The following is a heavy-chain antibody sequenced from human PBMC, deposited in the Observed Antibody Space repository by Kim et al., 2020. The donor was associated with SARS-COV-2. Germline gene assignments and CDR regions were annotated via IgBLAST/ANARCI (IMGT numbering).Heavy chain of an antibody. D-gene: IGHD6-6*01. J-gene: IGHJ5*02. Sequence: GGSLRLSCAASGFTFSNYDMHWVRQATGKGLEWVSAIGPAGETYYPGSVKGRFSISRENAKNSLYLQMNSLRAGDTAVYYCARGRESSSSSGWFDPWGQGTLVTVSS. CDR2: IGPAGET. CDR3: ARGRESSSSSGWFDP. CDR1: GFTFSNYD. V-gene: IGHV3-13*04.